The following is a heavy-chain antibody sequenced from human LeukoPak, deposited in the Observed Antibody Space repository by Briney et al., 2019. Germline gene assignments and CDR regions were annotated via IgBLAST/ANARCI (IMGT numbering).Heavy chain of an antibody. CDR3: ARDHSRGSSTGGYGMDV. J-gene: IGHJ6*02. Sequence: KTSETLSLTCAVYGGSFSGYYWSWIRQPPGKGLEWIGEINHSGSTNYNPSLKSRVTISVDTSKNQFSLRLSSVTAADTAVYYCARDHSRGSSTGGYGMDVWGQGTTVTVSS. V-gene: IGHV4-34*01. CDR1: GGSFSGYY. CDR2: INHSGST. D-gene: IGHD2-2*01.